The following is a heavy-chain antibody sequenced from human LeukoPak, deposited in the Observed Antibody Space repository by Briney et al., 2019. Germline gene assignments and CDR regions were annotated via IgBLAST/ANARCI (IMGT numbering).Heavy chain of an antibody. D-gene: IGHD6-19*01. J-gene: IGHJ4*02. Sequence: ASVKVSCRASGGTFSSYAISWVRQAPGQGVEWMGRIIPILGIANYAQKFQGRVTITADKSTSTAYMELSSLRSEDTAVYYCASIGTEYSSGWYDYWGQGTLVTVSS. V-gene: IGHV1-69*04. CDR2: IIPILGIA. CDR3: ASIGTEYSSGWYDY. CDR1: GGTFSSYA.